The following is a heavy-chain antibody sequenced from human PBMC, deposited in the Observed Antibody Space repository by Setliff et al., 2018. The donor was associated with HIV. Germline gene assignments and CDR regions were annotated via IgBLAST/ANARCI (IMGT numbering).Heavy chain of an antibody. CDR2: IYSDGST. CDR3: ARSRPYNSALDY. J-gene: IGHJ4*02. CDR1: GFTFSDAW. D-gene: IGHD6-25*01. V-gene: IGHV3-66*02. Sequence: GGSLRLSCAASGFTFSDAWMTWVRQAPGQGLEWVSTIYSDGSTYHRDSVKGRFTLSRDNSKNTVYLQVGSLRPDDTAMYYCARSRPYNSALDYWGQGTLVTVSS.